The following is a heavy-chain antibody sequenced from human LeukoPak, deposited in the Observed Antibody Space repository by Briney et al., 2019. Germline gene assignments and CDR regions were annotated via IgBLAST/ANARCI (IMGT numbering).Heavy chain of an antibody. V-gene: IGHV3-30*04. CDR2: VLEDGSYQ. Sequence: GGSLRLSCAASGFTFSNYIMHWVRQAPGKGLDWVAVVLEDGSYQYYADSVKGRFTISRDNSKNTLFLQMNSLRGEDTAMYYCARVQGGGFRTADYWGQGTLVTVSS. D-gene: IGHD1-14*01. CDR3: ARVQGGGFRTADY. CDR1: GFTFSNYI. J-gene: IGHJ4*02.